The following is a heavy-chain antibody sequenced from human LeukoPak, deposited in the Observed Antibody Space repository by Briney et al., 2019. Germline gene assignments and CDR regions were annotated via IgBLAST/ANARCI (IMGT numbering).Heavy chain of an antibody. Sequence: GGSLRLSCAASGFTFSNYAMSWVRQAPGKGLEWVSAISSSGGKTYYAADTVKGRFTISRDNSKNTLYLQMNSLRAEDTAVYYCAKLVTVTTPQHWGQGTLVTVSS. CDR2: ISSSGGKT. CDR3: AKLVTVTTPQH. CDR1: GFTFSNYA. J-gene: IGHJ1*01. D-gene: IGHD4-17*01. V-gene: IGHV3-23*01.